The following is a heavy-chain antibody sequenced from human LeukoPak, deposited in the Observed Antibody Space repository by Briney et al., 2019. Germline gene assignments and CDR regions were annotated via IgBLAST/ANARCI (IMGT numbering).Heavy chain of an antibody. Sequence: GGSLRLSCAASGFTFSSYWMHWVRQAPGKGLVWVSRINSDGSSTSYADSVKGRFTISRDNAKNTLYLQMNSLRAEDTAVYYCARALYCSGGSCYYKFDYWGQGTLVTVSS. V-gene: IGHV3-74*01. J-gene: IGHJ4*02. CDR2: INSDGSST. D-gene: IGHD2-15*01. CDR1: GFTFSSYW. CDR3: ARALYCSGGSCYYKFDY.